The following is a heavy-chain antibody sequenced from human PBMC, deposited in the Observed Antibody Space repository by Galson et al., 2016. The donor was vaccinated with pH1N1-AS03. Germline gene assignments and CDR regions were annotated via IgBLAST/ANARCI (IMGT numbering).Heavy chain of an antibody. V-gene: IGHV3-13*01. J-gene: IGHJ6*04. CDR2: IAAVGTT. Sequence: LRLSCAASGFIVSTYDMHWVRQSAGGGLEWVSLIAAVGTTEYAGSVKGRFTIFRDNVKNSLYLQMNNLRAEDTALYYCAVWGYISNTHGLDVWGKGTTVTVSS. D-gene: IGHD5-18*01. CDR3: AVWGYISNTHGLDV. CDR1: GFIVSTYD.